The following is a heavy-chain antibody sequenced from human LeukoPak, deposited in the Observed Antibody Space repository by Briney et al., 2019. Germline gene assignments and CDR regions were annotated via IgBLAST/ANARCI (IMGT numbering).Heavy chain of an antibody. D-gene: IGHD1-26*01. CDR1: NGAVKNYY. CDR2: FLYSGTT. CDR3: ATLVYSGSRYHFDT. V-gene: IGHV4-59*02. J-gene: IGHJ4*02. Sequence: PSETLSLTCSVSNGAVKNYYWTWVRQPPGQGLEWIGNFLYSGTTTYRASLDSRLIISVDNSKNTISLRLFSVTAADTAVYYCATLVYSGSRYHFDTWGQGTLVTVSS.